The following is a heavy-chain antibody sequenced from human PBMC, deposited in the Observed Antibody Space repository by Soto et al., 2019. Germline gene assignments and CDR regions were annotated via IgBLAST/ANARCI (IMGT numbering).Heavy chain of an antibody. J-gene: IGHJ4*02. CDR1: GFGLSSYA. Sequence: WGSLRLSCAASGFGLSSYAVSWVRQAPGKGLEWVSVISGSGGATYYADSVKGRFTISRDNSKNTLYLQMNSVRAEDAAVYYCAKSAGDDLPPRFWGQGTPVTVSS. D-gene: IGHD3-16*01. CDR2: ISGSGGAT. CDR3: AKSAGDDLPPRF. V-gene: IGHV3-23*01.